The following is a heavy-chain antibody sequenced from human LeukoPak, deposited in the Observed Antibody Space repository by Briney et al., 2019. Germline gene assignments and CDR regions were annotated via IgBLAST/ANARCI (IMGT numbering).Heavy chain of an antibody. D-gene: IGHD1-26*01. J-gene: IGHJ4*02. CDR2: LSAGGDLT. V-gene: IGHV3-23*01. Sequence: GGSLRLSCAASGFTFSSYGMSWVRQAPGRGLEWVSALSAGGDLTNYADSVKGRFTISRDSSKNMLYVQMNSLRAEDTAVYYCAKGLISSATYFSYFDYWGQGTLVTVSS. CDR1: GFTFSSYG. CDR3: AKGLISSATYFSYFDY.